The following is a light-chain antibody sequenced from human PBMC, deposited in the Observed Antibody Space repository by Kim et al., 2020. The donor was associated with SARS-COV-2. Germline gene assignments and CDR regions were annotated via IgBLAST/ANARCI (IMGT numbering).Light chain of an antibody. CDR2: DAS. J-gene: IGKJ3*01. CDR3: QQFNSYAFT. V-gene: IGKV1-13*02. Sequence: ASVGDRVTRTCRASQGISSALAWYQQKPGKAPKLLIYDASSLESGVPSRFSGSGSGTDFTLTISSLQPEDFATYYCQQFNSYAFTFGPGTKVDIK. CDR1: QGISSA.